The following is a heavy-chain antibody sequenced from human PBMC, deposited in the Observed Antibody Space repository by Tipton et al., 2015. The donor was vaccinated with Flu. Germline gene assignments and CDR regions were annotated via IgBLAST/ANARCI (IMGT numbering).Heavy chain of an antibody. V-gene: IGHV1-69*01. CDR1: GGTFSSYA. Sequence: QLVQSGAEVKKPGSSVKVSCKASGGTFSSYAISWVRQAPGQGLEWMGGIIPIFGTANYAQKFQGRVTITADESTSTAYMELSSLRSEDRAVFYGAGPLRFYYDSSGYEGDYWGRGPL. CDR2: IIPIFGTA. J-gene: IGHJ4*02. CDR3: AGPLRFYYDSSGYEGDY. D-gene: IGHD3-22*01.